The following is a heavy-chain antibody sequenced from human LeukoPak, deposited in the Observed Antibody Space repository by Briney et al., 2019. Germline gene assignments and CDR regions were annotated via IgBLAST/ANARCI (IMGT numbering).Heavy chain of an antibody. J-gene: IGHJ4*02. CDR2: IYSGGST. CDR3: ARRLSSSSWYGDLDY. Sequence: GGPLRLSCAASGFTVSSNYMSWVRQAPGKGLEWVSVIYSGGSTYYADSVKGRFTISRDTSKNTLYLQMNNLRAEDTAIYYCARRLSSSSWYGDLDYWGQGTLVTVSS. D-gene: IGHD6-13*01. V-gene: IGHV3-53*01. CDR1: GFTVSSNY.